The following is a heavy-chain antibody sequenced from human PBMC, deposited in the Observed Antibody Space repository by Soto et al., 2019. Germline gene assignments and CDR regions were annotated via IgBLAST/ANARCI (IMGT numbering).Heavy chain of an antibody. CDR2: ISGSGGAT. CDR1: GVTFSNFA. J-gene: IGHJ2*01. D-gene: IGHD3-10*01. CDR3: AKDLGPPVRSHYPYWHFDL. V-gene: IGHV3-23*01. Sequence: PGGSLRVSCAAPGVTFSNFAMSWVRQTPGKGLEWVSGISGSGGATYYADSVKGRLTMSRDNSNNTLSLQMNSLRAEDTAVYYCAKDLGPPVRSHYPYWHFDLWGRGTVVTVSS.